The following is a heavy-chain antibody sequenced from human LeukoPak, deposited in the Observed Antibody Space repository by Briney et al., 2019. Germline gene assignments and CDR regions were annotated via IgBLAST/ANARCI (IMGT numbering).Heavy chain of an antibody. CDR3: AHRLGYYGSGSYRN. CDR1: GFSLSTRGVG. D-gene: IGHD3-10*01. J-gene: IGHJ4*02. CDR2: IYWNDDK. Sequence: SGPTLLHPRATLTLTFAFSGFSLSTRGVGVGWIRQPPVKALEWLALIYWNDDKRYSPSLKSRLTITKDTSKNHVFLTMTNMDPVDTATYYCAHRLGYYGSGSYRNWGQGTLVTVSS. V-gene: IGHV2-5*01.